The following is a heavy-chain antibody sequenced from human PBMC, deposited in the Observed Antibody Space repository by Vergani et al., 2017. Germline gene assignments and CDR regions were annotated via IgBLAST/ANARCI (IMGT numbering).Heavy chain of an antibody. D-gene: IGHD2-2*01. CDR3: ARLGYCSSTSCPSISYYSYCMDV. CDR2: IYYSGST. J-gene: IGHJ6*02. V-gene: IGHV4-39*01. CDR1: GGSISSSSYY. Sequence: QLQLQESGPGLVKPSETLSLTCTVSGGSISSSSYYWGWIRQPPGKGLEWIGSIYYSGSTYYNPSLKSRVTISVDTSKNQFSLKLSSVTAADTAVYYCARLGYCSSTSCPSISYYSYCMDVWGQGTTVTVSS.